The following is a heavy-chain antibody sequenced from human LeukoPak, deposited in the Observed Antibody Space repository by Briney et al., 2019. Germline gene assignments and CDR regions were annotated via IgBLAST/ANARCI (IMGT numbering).Heavy chain of an antibody. D-gene: IGHD3-10*01. CDR1: GFTFSSYW. J-gene: IGHJ6*04. V-gene: IGHV4-34*01. CDR2: INHSGST. Sequence: PGGSLRLSCAASGFTFSSYWMSWVRQPPGKGLEWIGEINHSGSTNYNPSLKSRVTISVDTSKNQFSLKLSSVTAADTAVYYCARGSRSTYYYGSGSPQGYYYGMDVWGKGTTVTVSS. CDR3: ARGSRSTYYYGSGSPQGYYYGMDV.